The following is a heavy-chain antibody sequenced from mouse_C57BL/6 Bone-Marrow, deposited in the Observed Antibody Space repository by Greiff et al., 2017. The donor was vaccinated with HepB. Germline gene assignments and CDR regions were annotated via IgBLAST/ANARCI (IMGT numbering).Heavy chain of an antibody. CDR1: GFTFSSYA. CDR3: TRGLSDGYPFAY. J-gene: IGHJ3*01. D-gene: IGHD2-3*01. CDR2: ISSGGDYI. V-gene: IGHV5-9-1*02. Sequence: EVHLVESGEGLVKPGGSLKLSCAASGFTFSSYAMSWVRQTPEKRLEWVAYISSGGDYIYYADTVKGRFTISRDNARNTLYLQMSSLKSEDTAMYYCTRGLSDGYPFAYWGQGTLVTVSA.